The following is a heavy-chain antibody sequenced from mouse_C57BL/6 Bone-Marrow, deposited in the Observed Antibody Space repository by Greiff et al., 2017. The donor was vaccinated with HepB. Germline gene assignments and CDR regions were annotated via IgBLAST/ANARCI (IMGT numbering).Heavy chain of an antibody. V-gene: IGHV7-3*01. Sequence: DVMLVESGGGLVQPGGSLSLSCAASGFTFTDYYMSWVRQPPGKALEWLGFIRNKANGYTTEYSASVKGRFTISRDNSQSILYLQMNALRAEDSATYYCARNYYGSSYRAMDYWGQGTSVTVSS. CDR3: ARNYYGSSYRAMDY. CDR1: GFTFTDYY. CDR2: IRNKANGYTT. J-gene: IGHJ4*01. D-gene: IGHD1-1*01.